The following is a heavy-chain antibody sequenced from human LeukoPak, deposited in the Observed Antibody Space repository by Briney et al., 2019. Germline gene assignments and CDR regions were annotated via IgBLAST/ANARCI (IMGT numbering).Heavy chain of an antibody. CDR1: GFTFSSYA. V-gene: IGHV3-23*01. CDR3: ARDNIVPFDY. CDR2: ISGRGDST. J-gene: IGHJ4*02. D-gene: IGHD2-8*01. Sequence: PGGSLRLSCAASGFTFSSYAMSWVRQAPGKGLEWVSTISGRGDSTYYADSVKGRFTISRDNSKNTLYLQMNSLRAEDTAVYYCARDNIVPFDYWGQGTLVTVSS.